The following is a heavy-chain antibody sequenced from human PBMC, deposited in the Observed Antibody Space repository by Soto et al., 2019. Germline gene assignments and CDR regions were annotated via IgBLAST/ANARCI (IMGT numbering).Heavy chain of an antibody. CDR1: GFTFSSYE. V-gene: IGHV3-48*03. D-gene: IGHD6-13*01. J-gene: IGHJ6*02. CDR2: ISSSGSTI. CDR3: ARDPTSAAAGNNYYYYGMDV. Sequence: LRLSCAASGFTFSSYEMNWVRQAPGKGLEWVSYISSSGSTIYYADSVKGRFTISRDNAKNSLYLQMNSLRAEDTAVYYCARDPTSAAAGNNYYYYGMDVWGQGTTVTVSS.